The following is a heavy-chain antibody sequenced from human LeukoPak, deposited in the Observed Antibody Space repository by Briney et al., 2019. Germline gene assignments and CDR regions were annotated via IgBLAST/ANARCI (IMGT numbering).Heavy chain of an antibody. D-gene: IGHD3-16*02. V-gene: IGHV4-59*01. Sequence: SETLSLTCTVSGGSISRYYWSWIRQPPGKGLEWIGYIYGRGSTNYNPSLKSRVTVSVDTSKDQFSLNLNSVTAADTAVYYCAREDVWGNNRPKGLFDYWGQGTLVTVSS. CDR1: GGSISRYY. J-gene: IGHJ4*01. CDR2: IYGRGST. CDR3: AREDVWGNNRPKGLFDY.